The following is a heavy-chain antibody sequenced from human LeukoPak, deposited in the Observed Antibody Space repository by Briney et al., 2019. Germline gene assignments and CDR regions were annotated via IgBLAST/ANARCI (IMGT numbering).Heavy chain of an antibody. D-gene: IGHD3-22*01. Sequence: ASVKVSCKASGYNFEILGISWVRQAPGQGLEWMGGIIPIFGTANYAQKFQGRVTITADESTSTAYMELSSLRSEDTAVYYCARDTYYYDSSGYYESGYWGQGTLVTVSS. J-gene: IGHJ4*02. CDR3: ARDTYYYDSSGYYESGY. CDR1: GYNFEILG. V-gene: IGHV1-69*13. CDR2: IIPIFGTA.